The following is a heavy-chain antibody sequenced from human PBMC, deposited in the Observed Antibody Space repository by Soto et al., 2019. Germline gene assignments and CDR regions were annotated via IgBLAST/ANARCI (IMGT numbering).Heavy chain of an antibody. CDR3: AKGILVKPPGTRTFDI. V-gene: IGHV3-23*01. D-gene: IGHD6-13*01. J-gene: IGHJ3*02. Sequence: EVQLLESGGGLVQPGGSLRLSCAASGFTFINYAMSWVRQAPGKGLEWVSTIGGGDGSTYYADSVKGRFTISRDNSNSALYLQMNSLRVGDTAIYYCAKGILVKPPGTRTFDIWGRGTMVIVFS. CDR2: IGGGDGST. CDR1: GFTFINYA.